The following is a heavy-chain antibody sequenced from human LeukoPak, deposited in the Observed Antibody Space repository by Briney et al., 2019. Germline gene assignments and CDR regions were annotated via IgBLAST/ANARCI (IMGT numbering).Heavy chain of an antibody. J-gene: IGHJ4*02. CDR2: YIPMFRTA. CDR1: GGTFSRYA. D-gene: IGHD1-26*01. CDR3: AGASSKWELSF. Sequence: ASVKVSFKASGGTFSRYAISWVRQAPGQGLEWMGGYIPMFRTANYAQNFQNRVTITADESTSTFSMEVSSLRPEDTAVYFCAGASSKWELSFWGQGTLVTVSS. V-gene: IGHV1-69*13.